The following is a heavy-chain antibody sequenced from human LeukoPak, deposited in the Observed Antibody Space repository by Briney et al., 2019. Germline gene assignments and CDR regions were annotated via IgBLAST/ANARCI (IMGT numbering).Heavy chain of an antibody. Sequence: PGGSLRLSCAASGFIFSTYTMNWVRQAPGKGLEWVSSISSTSSSTHYADSAKGRFTISRDNAKNSLYLQMNSLRAEDTALYYCARDQDRYYYDSSGYYWDYWGQGTLVTVSS. CDR1: GFIFSTYT. V-gene: IGHV3-21*04. D-gene: IGHD3-22*01. J-gene: IGHJ4*02. CDR3: ARDQDRYYYDSSGYYWDY. CDR2: ISSTSSST.